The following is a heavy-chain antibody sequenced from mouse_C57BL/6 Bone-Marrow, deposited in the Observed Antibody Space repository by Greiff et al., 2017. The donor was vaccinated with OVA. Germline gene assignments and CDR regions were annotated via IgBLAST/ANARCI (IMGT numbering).Heavy chain of an antibody. CDR1: GFTFSDYY. Sequence: EVMLVESGGGLVQPGGSLKLSCAASGFTFSDYYMYWVRQTPEKRLEWVAYISNGGGSTYYPDTVKGRFTISRDNAKNTLYLQMSRLKSEDTAMYYCARQLMVTTGFAYWGQGTLVTVSA. J-gene: IGHJ3*01. CDR3: ARQLMVTTGFAY. D-gene: IGHD2-2*01. CDR2: ISNGGGST. V-gene: IGHV5-12*01.